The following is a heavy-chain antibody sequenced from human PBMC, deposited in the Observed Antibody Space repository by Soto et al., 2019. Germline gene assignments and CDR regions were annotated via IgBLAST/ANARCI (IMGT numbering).Heavy chain of an antibody. Sequence: SETVSLTCAVSGASISSMNWWSWARQTTGRGLEWIGEVFHSGLTNYNPSLKSPVTISMDASKNQLSLEIRSVTAADTAVYYCAREVYYGGFSLGYWGHGILVTVSS. CDR1: GASISSMNW. D-gene: IGHD2-21*01. V-gene: IGHV4-4*02. J-gene: IGHJ4*01. CDR3: AREVYYGGFSLGY. CDR2: VFHSGLT.